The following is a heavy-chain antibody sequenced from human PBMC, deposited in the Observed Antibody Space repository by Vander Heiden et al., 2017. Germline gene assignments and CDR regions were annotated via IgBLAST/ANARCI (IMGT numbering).Heavy chain of an antibody. CDR3: AKGLTTLDY. Sequence: EVQLLESGGGLVQPGGSLRLSWAASGFTFSSYAMTWVRQAPGKGLEWVSTISAGGTYYADSVKGRFTISRDNSKNTVSLQVNGLRAEDTAIYYCAKGLTTLDYWGQGALVTVSS. CDR2: ISAGGT. D-gene: IGHD4-17*01. J-gene: IGHJ4*02. CDR1: GFTFSSYA. V-gene: IGHV3-23*01.